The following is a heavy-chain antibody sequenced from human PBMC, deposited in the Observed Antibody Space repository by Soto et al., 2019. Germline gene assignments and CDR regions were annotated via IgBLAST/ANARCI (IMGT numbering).Heavy chain of an antibody. J-gene: IGHJ4*02. CDR2: IYYSGRT. V-gene: IGHV4-39*01. Sequence: ETLSLTCTLSGASITSTTYFWAWIRQPPGKGLEWVGSIYYSGRTYYNQSLRSRVTISVDRSKNQFSLTMSSVTAADTAVYYCAKNLPRTGRFDYWGQGTSVTVSS. CDR1: GASITSTTYF. CDR3: AKNLPRTGRFDY.